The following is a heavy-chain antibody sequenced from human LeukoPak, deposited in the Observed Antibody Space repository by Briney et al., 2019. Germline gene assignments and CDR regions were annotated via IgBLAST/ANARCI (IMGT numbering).Heavy chain of an antibody. V-gene: IGHV4-4*09. CDR3: ARHFPYCGGDCPYYYMDV. CDR2: IYSSETT. D-gene: IGHD2-21*02. J-gene: IGHJ6*03. Sequence: SETLSLTCSVSGASISSDYWSWIRQPPGKGLEWIGNIYSSETTKYNPSLRSRATISGDTSKNQFFLKLSSVTAADTAVYYCARHFPYCGGDCPYYYMDVWGKGTTVTVSS. CDR1: GASISSDY.